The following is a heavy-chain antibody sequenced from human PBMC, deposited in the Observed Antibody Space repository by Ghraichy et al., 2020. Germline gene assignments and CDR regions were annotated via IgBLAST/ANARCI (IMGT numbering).Heavy chain of an antibody. CDR3: ARGSTVVRFFYYDGMDV. D-gene: IGHD4-23*01. J-gene: IGHJ6*02. CDR1: GFTFSSYS. CDR2: ITSSSRTV. V-gene: IGHV3-48*01. Sequence: GGSLRLSCVGSGFTFSSYSMNWVRQSPGKGLEWVSYITSSSRTVSYADSVKGRFTISRDNAQNSLYLQMNSLRVEDTAMYYCARGSTVVRFFYYDGMDVWGQGTTVTVSS.